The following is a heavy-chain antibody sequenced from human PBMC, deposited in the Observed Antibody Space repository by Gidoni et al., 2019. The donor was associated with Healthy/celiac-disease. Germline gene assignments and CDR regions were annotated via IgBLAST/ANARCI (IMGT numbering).Heavy chain of an antibody. CDR1: GFTFSSYA. V-gene: IGHV3-30-3*01. CDR3: ARNGGLIYGSGSTPDPIDY. J-gene: IGHJ4*02. Sequence: QVQLVESGGGVVHPGMSLRLSCAASGFTFSSYAMHWVRQAPGKGLEWVAVISYDGSNKYYADSVKGRFTISRDNSKNTLYLQMNSLRAEDTAVYYCARNGGLIYGSGSTPDPIDYWGQGTLVTVSS. CDR2: ISYDGSNK. D-gene: IGHD3-10*01.